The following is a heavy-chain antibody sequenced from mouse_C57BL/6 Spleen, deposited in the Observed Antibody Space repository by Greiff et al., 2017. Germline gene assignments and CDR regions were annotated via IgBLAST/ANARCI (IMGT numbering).Heavy chain of an antibody. Sequence: EVQLQESGGGLVKPGGSLKLSCAASGFTFSSYAMSWVRQTPEKRLEWVATISDGGSYTYYPDNVKGRFTLSRDNAKNNLYLQMSHLKSEDTSMYYWASVGPYYGSSLFAYGGQGTLVTVSA. V-gene: IGHV5-4*01. D-gene: IGHD1-1*01. CDR2: ISDGGSYT. J-gene: IGHJ3*01. CDR1: GFTFSSYA. CDR3: ASVGPYYGSSLFAY.